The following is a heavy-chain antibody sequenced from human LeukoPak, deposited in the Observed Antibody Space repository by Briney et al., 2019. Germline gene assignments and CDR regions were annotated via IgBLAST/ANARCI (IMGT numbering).Heavy chain of an antibody. V-gene: IGHV3-23*01. CDR3: AKDRYDSSVWAQYYFAY. J-gene: IGHJ4*02. CDR2: ISGSGGST. CDR1: GFPFSSYA. Sequence: GGSLRLSCAASGFPFSSYAMSWVRHAPGKGLEWVSAISGSGGSTYYADSVKGRFTISRDNSKNTLYLQMNSLRAEHTAVYYCAKDRYDSSVWAQYYFAYWGQGTLVTVSS. D-gene: IGHD6-19*01.